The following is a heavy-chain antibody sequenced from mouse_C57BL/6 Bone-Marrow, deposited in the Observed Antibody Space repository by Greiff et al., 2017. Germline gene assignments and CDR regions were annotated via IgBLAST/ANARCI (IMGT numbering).Heavy chain of an antibody. Sequence: VQLVESGPGLVAPSQSLSITCTVSGFSLTSYGVDWVRQPPGKGLEWLGVIWGGGSTNYNSALMSRLSISKDNSKSQVFLKMNSLQTDDTAMYYCAKRARYGYDDGYYAMDYWGQGTSVTVSS. V-gene: IGHV2-9*01. CDR1: GFSLTSYG. D-gene: IGHD2-2*01. CDR3: AKRARYGYDDGYYAMDY. CDR2: IWGGGST. J-gene: IGHJ4*01.